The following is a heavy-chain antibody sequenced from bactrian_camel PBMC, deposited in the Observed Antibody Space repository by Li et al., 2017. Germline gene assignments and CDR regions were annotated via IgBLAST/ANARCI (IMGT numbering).Heavy chain of an antibody. D-gene: IGHD5*01. V-gene: IGHV3S30*01. Sequence: QLVESGGGLVQPGGSLRLSCAASGFTFSNYAMSWVRQAPGKGLEWVSRVDAGGGTTYYADPVKGRFTISRDNGKNTLYLQMNSLKSEDTALYYCTEAIRVGHSSTGARGPRSPSP. CDR2: VDAGGGTT. CDR3: TEAIRVGHSST. CDR1: GFTFSNYA. J-gene: IGHJ4*01.